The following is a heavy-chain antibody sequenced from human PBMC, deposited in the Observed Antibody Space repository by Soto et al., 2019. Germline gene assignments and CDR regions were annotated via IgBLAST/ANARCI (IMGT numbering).Heavy chain of an antibody. CDR3: ARDGAGAYGLGWFDP. CDR2: IYHSGST. D-gene: IGHD2-21*01. CDR1: GDSISRGGYY. J-gene: IGHJ5*02. V-gene: IGHV4-31*03. Sequence: QVQLQESGPGLVKPSQTLSLTCTVSGDSISRGGYYWNWIRQHPRKGLEWIGYIYHSGSTNYNPSLKSRVTISGDTSKNQLSLELSSVTAADTAIYYCARDGAGAYGLGWFDPWGQGILVTVSS.